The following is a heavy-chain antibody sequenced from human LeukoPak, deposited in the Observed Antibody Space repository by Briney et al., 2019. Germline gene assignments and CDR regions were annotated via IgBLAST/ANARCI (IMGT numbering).Heavy chain of an antibody. CDR2: ISWNSGSI. D-gene: IGHD3-10*01. CDR3: AKDRGVISYYGMDV. V-gene: IGHV3-9*01. J-gene: IGHJ6*02. Sequence: SLRLSCAASGFTFDDYAMHWVRQAPGKGLEWVSGISWNSGSIGYADSVKGRFTISRDNAKNSLYLQMNSLRAEDAALYYCAKDRGVISYYGMDVWGQGTTVTVSS. CDR1: GFTFDDYA.